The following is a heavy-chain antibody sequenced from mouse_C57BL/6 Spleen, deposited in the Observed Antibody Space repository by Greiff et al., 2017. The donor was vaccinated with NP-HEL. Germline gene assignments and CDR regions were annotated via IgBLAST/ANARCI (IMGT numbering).Heavy chain of an antibody. Sequence: VQLQQSGPELVKPGASVKISCKASGYAFSSSWMNWVKQRPGKGLEWIGRIYPGDGDTNYNGKFKGKATLTADKSSSTAYMQLSSLTSEDSAVYFCARGGTVVATRFAYWGQGTLVTVSA. CDR1: GYAFSSSW. CDR2: IYPGDGDT. CDR3: ARGGTVVATRFAY. J-gene: IGHJ3*01. V-gene: IGHV1-82*01. D-gene: IGHD1-1*01.